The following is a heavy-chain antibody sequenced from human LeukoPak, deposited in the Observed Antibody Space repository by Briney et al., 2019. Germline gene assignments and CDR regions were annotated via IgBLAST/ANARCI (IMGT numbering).Heavy chain of an antibody. CDR2: IDPSDSYT. V-gene: IGHV5-10-1*01. J-gene: IGHJ4*02. CDR3: ARQEYSSGWYSD. CDR1: GYSFTSYW. D-gene: IGHD6-19*01. Sequence: RGESLRISCKGSGYSFTSYWITWVRQMPGKGLEWMGRIDPSDSYTNYSPSFQGHVTISADKSISTAYLQWSSLKASDTAEYYCARQEYSSGWYSDWGQGTLVTLSS.